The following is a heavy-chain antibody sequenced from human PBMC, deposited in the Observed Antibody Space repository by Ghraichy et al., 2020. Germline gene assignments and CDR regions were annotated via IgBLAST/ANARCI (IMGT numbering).Heavy chain of an antibody. Sequence: ASVKVSCKASGYTFTSYGISWVRQAPGQGLEWMGWISTYSGNTNYAQSLQGRVTMTTDTSTTTAYMELRSLRSDDTAGYYCARDGTTADYYYFGMDVWGQGTTVTVSS. D-gene: IGHD1-1*01. V-gene: IGHV1-18*01. CDR2: ISTYSGNT. CDR1: GYTFTSYG. J-gene: IGHJ6*02. CDR3: ARDGTTADYYYFGMDV.